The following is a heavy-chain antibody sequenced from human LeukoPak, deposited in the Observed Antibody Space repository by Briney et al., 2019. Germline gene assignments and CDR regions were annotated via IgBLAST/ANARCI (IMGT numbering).Heavy chain of an antibody. J-gene: IGHJ1*01. V-gene: IGHV3-30*19. Sequence: GGSLRLSCVASGFTLNSYGIHWVRQAPGKGLEWVAVLLYDGSNKYYADSVKGRFTISRDNSKNTLYLQMNSLRAEDTAVYYCATYDSGAYYGYFQHWGQGTLVTVSS. CDR3: ATYDSGAYYGYFQH. D-gene: IGHD3-22*01. CDR1: GFTLNSYG. CDR2: LLYDGSNK.